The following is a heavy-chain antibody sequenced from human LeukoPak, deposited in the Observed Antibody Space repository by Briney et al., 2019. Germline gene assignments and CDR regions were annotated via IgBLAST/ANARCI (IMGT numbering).Heavy chain of an antibody. J-gene: IGHJ4*02. CDR2: IYHSGST. CDR3: ARAPRDSSSSNYMRRFDY. D-gene: IGHD3-22*01. CDR1: GYSISSDNY. Sequence: SSETLSLTCAVSGYSISSDNYWVWILQPPGQGLEWTGGIYHSGSTYYNPSLKSRVTMSVDTSKNQFSLKLSSVTAADTAVYYCARAPRDSSSSNYMRRFDYWGQGTLVTVSS. V-gene: IGHV4-38-2*01.